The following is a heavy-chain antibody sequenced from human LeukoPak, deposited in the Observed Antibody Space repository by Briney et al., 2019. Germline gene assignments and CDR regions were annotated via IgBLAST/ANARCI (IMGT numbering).Heavy chain of an antibody. J-gene: IGHJ4*02. CDR1: GFTFRSFA. D-gene: IGHD4-17*01. V-gene: IGHV3-64D*09. Sequence: GGSLRLSCSASGFTFRSFAMFWVRQAPGKGLEYVSAISSNGDSTHYTDSLRGRFTISRDNSKNTVDLQMNTLRPEDTAVYYCLKRLRRSPRDAYGDYGIYDSWGQGTLVTVSS. CDR2: ISSNGDST. CDR3: LKRLRRSPRDAYGDYGIYDS.